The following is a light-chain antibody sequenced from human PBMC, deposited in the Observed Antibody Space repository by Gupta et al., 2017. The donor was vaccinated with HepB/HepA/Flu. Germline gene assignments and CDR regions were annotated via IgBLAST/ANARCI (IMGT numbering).Light chain of an antibody. J-gene: IGLJ2*01. CDR3: QSYDSSTHVV. Sequence: NFMLTQPHSVSESPGKTVTISCTRSSGSIASNYVQWYQQRPGSAPTTVIYEDNQRPSGVPDRFSGSIDSSSNSASLPISGLQTEDEADYYCQSYDSSTHVVFGGGTKLTVL. CDR2: EDN. V-gene: IGLV6-57*03. CDR1: SGSIASNY.